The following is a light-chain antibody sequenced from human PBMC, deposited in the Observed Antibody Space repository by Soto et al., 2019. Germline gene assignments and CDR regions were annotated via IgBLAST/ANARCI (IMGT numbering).Light chain of an antibody. CDR2: GAA. Sequence: EMVMTQSPATLSVSPGERATLSCRASQSISSNLAWYQQKPGQAPRLLIFGAATRATGIPARFSGSGSGTEFTLTISSLQSEDFAVYFCQQYNSCPPAFGQGTEVEFK. CDR3: QQYNSCPPA. CDR1: QSISSN. V-gene: IGKV3-15*01. J-gene: IGKJ1*01.